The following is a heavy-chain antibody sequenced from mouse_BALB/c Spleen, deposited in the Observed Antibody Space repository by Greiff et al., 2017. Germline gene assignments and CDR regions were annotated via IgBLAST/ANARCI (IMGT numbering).Heavy chain of an antibody. D-gene: IGHD2-4*01. CDR1: GYTFTSYW. CDR2: INPSNGRT. Sequence: QVQLQQSGPELVKPGASVKISCKASGYTFTSYWMHWVKQRPGQGLEWIGEINPSNGRTNYNEKFKSKATLTVDKSSSTAYMQLSSLTSEDSAVYYCARFGDYDGWFADWGQGTLVTVSA. V-gene: IGHV1S81*02. J-gene: IGHJ3*01. CDR3: ARFGDYDGWFAD.